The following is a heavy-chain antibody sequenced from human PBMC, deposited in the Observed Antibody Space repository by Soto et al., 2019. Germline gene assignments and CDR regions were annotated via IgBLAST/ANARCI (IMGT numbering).Heavy chain of an antibody. CDR3: ARGGYSYKSFDY. Sequence: EVQLLDSGGGLVQPGGSLRLSCAASGFTFSTYAMSWVRQAPGQRLEWVSAISGSGDYAYYVDSVKGRFTISRDSSKNTLYLQMNSLRAEDTAVYYCARGGYSYKSFDYWGQGTLVTVSS. CDR1: GFTFSTYA. D-gene: IGHD5-18*01. CDR2: ISGSGDYA. J-gene: IGHJ4*02. V-gene: IGHV3-23*01.